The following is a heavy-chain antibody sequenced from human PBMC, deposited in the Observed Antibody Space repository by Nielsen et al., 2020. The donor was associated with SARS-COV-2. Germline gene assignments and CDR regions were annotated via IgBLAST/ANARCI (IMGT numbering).Heavy chain of an antibody. CDR1: GGTFSSYA. V-gene: IGHV1-69*04. CDR2: IIPILGIA. D-gene: IGHD1-14*01. CDR3: ATGDYYYYGMDV. Sequence: SVKVSCKASGGTFSSYAISWVRQAPGQGLEWMGRIIPILGIANYAQKFQGRVTITADKSTSTAYMELSSLRSEDTAVYYCATGDYYYYGMDVWGQGTTVTVSS. J-gene: IGHJ6*02.